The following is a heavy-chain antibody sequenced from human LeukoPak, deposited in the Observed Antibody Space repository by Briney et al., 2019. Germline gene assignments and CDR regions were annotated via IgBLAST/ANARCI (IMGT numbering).Heavy chain of an antibody. V-gene: IGHV1-18*01. CDR1: GYTFTSYG. J-gene: IGHJ5*02. Sequence: GASVKVSCKASGYTFTSYGISWVRQAPGQGLEWMGWISAYNGNTNYAQKLQGRVTMTTDTSTSTAYMELRSLRSDDTAVYYCARRIGYCGSTSCYAEYNWFDPWGQGTLVTVSS. D-gene: IGHD2-2*01. CDR2: ISAYNGNT. CDR3: ARRIGYCGSTSCYAEYNWFDP.